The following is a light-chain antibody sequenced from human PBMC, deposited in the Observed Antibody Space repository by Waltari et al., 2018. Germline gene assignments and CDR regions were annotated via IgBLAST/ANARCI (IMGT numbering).Light chain of an antibody. J-gene: IGLJ1*01. Sequence: QAVVTQEPSLTVSPGGTVTLTCGSSIGAATSGLYPYWLQQKPGQAPFTLIYDTTQKHSGPPARFSGSLLEGKAALTLAGAQPEDEAEYYCLLAYGGARRVFGTGTKVTVL. CDR1: IGAATSGLY. CDR2: DTT. CDR3: LLAYGGARRV. V-gene: IGLV7-46*01.